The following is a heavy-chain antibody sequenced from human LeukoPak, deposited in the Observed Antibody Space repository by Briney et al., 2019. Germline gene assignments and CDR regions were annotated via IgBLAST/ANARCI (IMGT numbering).Heavy chain of an antibody. D-gene: IGHD6-19*01. CDR2: IYYSGST. J-gene: IGHJ6*02. CDR3: ARQRSPPTTVPSGWYIPSYYYYGMDV. CDR1: GGSISSYY. V-gene: IGHV4-59*08. Sequence: PSETLSLTCTVSGGSISSYYWSWIRQPPGKGLEWIGYIYYSGSTNYNPSLKSRVTISVDTSKNQFSLKLGSVTAADTAVYYCARQRSPPTTVPSGWYIPSYYYYGMDVWGQGTTVTVSS.